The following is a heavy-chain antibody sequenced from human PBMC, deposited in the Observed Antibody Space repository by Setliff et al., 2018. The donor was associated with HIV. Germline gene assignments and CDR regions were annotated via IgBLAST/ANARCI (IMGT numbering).Heavy chain of an antibody. CDR3: AREGTDYGDYLGTIAY. V-gene: IGHV3-48*03. J-gene: IGHJ4*02. CDR2: TSGSGAFI. Sequence: SCAASGFTFSSYEMHWVRQSPGKGLEWLAYTSGSGAFIYSADSVKGRFTISRDNAKNSLYLQLNSLRAEDTAVYFCAREGTDYGDYLGTIAYWGQGTLVTVSS. CDR1: GFTFSSYE. D-gene: IGHD4-17*01.